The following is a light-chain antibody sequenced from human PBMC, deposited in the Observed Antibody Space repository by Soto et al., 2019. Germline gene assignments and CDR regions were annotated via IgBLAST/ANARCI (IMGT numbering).Light chain of an antibody. V-gene: IGLV1-47*01. Sequence: QLVLTQPPSASGTPGQRVTISCSGSSSNIGSNYVYWYQQLPGTAPKLLIYRNNQRPSGVPDRFSGSKSGTSASLAISGLRSEDEADYYCAAWDDSLSGRVFGGGTKLTGL. J-gene: IGLJ3*02. CDR2: RNN. CDR1: SSNIGSNY. CDR3: AAWDDSLSGRV.